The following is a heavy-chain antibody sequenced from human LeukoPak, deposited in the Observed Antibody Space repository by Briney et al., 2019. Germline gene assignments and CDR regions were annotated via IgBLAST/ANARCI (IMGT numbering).Heavy chain of an antibody. Sequence: ASVKVSCKASGGXFSSYAISWVRQAPGQGLEWMGGIIPIFGTANYAQKLQGRVTITADESTSTAYMELSSLRSEDTAVYYCARGMTGSYYPVDYWGQGTLVTVSS. CDR3: ARGMTGSYYPVDY. V-gene: IGHV1-69*13. CDR2: IIPIFGTA. D-gene: IGHD3-10*01. CDR1: GGXFSSYA. J-gene: IGHJ4*02.